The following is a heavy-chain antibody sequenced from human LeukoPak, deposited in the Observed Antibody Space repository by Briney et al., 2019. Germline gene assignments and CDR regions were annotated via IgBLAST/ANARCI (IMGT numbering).Heavy chain of an antibody. CDR3: AKETVVVVAATPDAFDI. CDR1: GFTFRSYE. CDR2: ISGSGGST. Sequence: PGGSLRLSCAASGFTFRSYEMNWVRQAPGKGLEWVSGISGSGGSTHYADSVKDRFTISRDNSKNTLYLQMNSLRAEDTAVYYCAKETVVVVAATPDAFDIWGQGTMVTVSS. D-gene: IGHD2-15*01. J-gene: IGHJ3*02. V-gene: IGHV3-23*01.